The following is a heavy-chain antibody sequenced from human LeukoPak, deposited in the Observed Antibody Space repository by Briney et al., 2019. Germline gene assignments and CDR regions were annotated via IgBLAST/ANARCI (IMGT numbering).Heavy chain of an antibody. CDR3: ARVASGSYYYPFDY. D-gene: IGHD1-26*01. CDR2: IYSGGST. V-gene: IGHV3-53*01. CDR1: GFTLSSNY. J-gene: IGHJ4*02. Sequence: GGSLRLSCAASGFTLSSNYMSWVRQAPGKGLEWVSVIYSGGSTYYADSVKGRFTISRDNSKNTLYLQMNSLRAADTAVYYCARVASGSYYYPFDYWGQGTLVTVSS.